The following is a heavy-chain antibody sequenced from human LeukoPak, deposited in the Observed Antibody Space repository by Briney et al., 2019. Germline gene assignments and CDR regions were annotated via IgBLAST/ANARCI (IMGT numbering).Heavy chain of an antibody. CDR2: IYYSGST. Sequence: PSETLSLTCTVSGGSISSYYWSWIRQPPGKGLEWIGYIYYSGSTNYNPSLKSRVTISVDTSKNQFSLKLTSVTAADTAVYYCASTSSGSYYIWDYWGQGTLVTVSS. V-gene: IGHV4-59*12. J-gene: IGHJ4*02. CDR1: GGSISSYY. D-gene: IGHD1-26*01. CDR3: ASTSSGSYYIWDY.